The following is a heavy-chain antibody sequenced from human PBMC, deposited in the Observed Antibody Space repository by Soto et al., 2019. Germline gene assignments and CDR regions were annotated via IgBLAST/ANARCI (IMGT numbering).Heavy chain of an antibody. CDR2: ISSRSDI. Sequence: GSLRLSCLGSRFTFSTYSIHWVRQAPGKGLEWVSSISSRSDIYYADSVKGRFTISRDNAKSSVSLQMNSLRAEDTAVYYCAREYTAWPLAYGLDVWGQGTTVTVSS. CDR3: AREYTAWPLAYGLDV. V-gene: IGHV3-21*01. J-gene: IGHJ6*02. D-gene: IGHD2-2*02. CDR1: RFTFSTYS.